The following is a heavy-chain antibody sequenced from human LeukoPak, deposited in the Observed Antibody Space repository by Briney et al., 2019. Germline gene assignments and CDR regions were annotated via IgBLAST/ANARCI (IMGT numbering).Heavy chain of an antibody. Sequence: PSETLSLTCTVSGGSISNYYWSWIRQPAGKGLEWIGRIYTSGTTDYNPSLKSRVTMSVDTSKNQFSLKLNSVTAADTAMYYCARTTTVTMGWFDPWGQGTLVTVSS. CDR2: IYTSGTT. D-gene: IGHD4-11*01. CDR3: ARTTTVTMGWFDP. V-gene: IGHV4-4*07. CDR1: GGSISNYY. J-gene: IGHJ5*02.